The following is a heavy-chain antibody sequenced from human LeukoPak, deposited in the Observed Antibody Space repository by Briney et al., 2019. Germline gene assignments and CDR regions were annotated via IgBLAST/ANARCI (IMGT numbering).Heavy chain of an antibody. J-gene: IGHJ3*02. Sequence: ASVKVSCKVSGYSLTELSMHWVRQAPGKGLEWVEGFSPGDGETIYAQRFQGRVTMTEATSTDTAYMELRSLTYEDTAVYYCATRLGEFSSRDAFNIWGQGTMVTVSS. CDR1: GYSLTELS. CDR2: FSPGDGET. V-gene: IGHV1-24*01. D-gene: IGHD3-16*02. CDR3: ATRLGEFSSRDAFNI.